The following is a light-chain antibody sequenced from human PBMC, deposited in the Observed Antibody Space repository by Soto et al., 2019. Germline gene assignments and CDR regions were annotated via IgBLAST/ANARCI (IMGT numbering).Light chain of an antibody. CDR3: QQYHTWPIT. J-gene: IGKJ4*01. CDR2: AAS. Sequence: IQLTQSPSSLSASVGDRVTITCRASQDISSLLAWYQQKPGKAPKLLIYAASTGATGIPARFSGSGSGTEFTLTISSLQSEDCAIYYCQQYHTWPITFGGGAKVDIK. CDR1: QDISSL. V-gene: IGKV1-9*01.